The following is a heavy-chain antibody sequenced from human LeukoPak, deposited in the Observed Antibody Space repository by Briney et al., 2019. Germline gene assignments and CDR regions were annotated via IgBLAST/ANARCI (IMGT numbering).Heavy chain of an antibody. CDR3: ASDWAPGQGRMFDH. V-gene: IGHV4-39*07. D-gene: IGHD3-16*01. CDR2: MSHSGTT. J-gene: IGHJ4*02. CDR1: GGSLISTDHH. Sequence: PSETLSLTCVVSGGSLISTDHHWGWIRQTPGKGLEWIGSMSHSGTTYYNPSLMSRVTMSVDTSKNYFSLQLSSVTAADTAVYFCASDWAPGQGRMFDHWGQGTLVTASS.